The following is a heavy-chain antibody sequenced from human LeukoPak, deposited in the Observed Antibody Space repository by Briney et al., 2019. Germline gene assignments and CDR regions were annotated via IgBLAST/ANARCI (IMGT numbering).Heavy chain of an antibody. V-gene: IGHV3-7*03. J-gene: IGHJ3*02. D-gene: IGHD3-22*01. CDR3: ARVNYDSSGYYSHAFDI. CDR2: IKQDGSEK. CDR1: GFTFSSYW. Sequence: PGGSLRLSCAASGFTFSSYWMSWVRQAPGKGLEWVANIKQDGSEKYFVDSVKGRFTISRDNSKNTLYLQMNSLRAEDTAVYYCARVNYDSSGYYSHAFDIWGQGTMVTVSS.